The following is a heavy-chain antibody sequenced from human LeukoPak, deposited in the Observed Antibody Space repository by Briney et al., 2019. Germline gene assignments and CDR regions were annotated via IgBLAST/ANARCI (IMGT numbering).Heavy chain of an antibody. J-gene: IGHJ4*02. V-gene: IGHV4-34*01. CDR2: INHSGST. CDR3: ARKASIRGGFH. D-gene: IGHD2-2*01. Sequence: SETLSLTCAVYGGSFSGYYWSRLRQPPGKGLEWIGEINHSGSTNNNPSLKSRITISVDTSKNQFSLKLISVTAADTAVYYCARKASIRGGFHWGQGTLVTVSS. CDR1: GGSFSGYY.